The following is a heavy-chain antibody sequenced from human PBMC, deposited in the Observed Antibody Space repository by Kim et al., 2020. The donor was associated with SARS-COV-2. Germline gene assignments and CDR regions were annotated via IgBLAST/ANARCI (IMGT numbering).Heavy chain of an antibody. CDR3: AKPAGIAADWYFDL. CDR1: GFTFSSYG. CDR2: ISYDGSNK. Sequence: GGSLRLSCAASGFTFSSYGMHWVRQAPGKGLEWVAVISYDGSNKYYADSVKGRFTISRDNSKNTLYLQMNSLRAEDTAVYYCAKPAGIAADWYFDLWGRG. V-gene: IGHV3-30*18. D-gene: IGHD6-25*01. J-gene: IGHJ2*01.